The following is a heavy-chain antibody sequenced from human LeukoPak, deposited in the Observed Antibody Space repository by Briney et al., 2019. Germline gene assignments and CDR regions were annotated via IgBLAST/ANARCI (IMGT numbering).Heavy chain of an antibody. CDR1: GFTFTDYY. V-gene: IGHV1-2*02. D-gene: IGHD3-10*01. CDR2: IDPNSGDA. J-gene: IGHJ4*02. CDR3: VRWKDYYGSGNRYFDY. Sequence: ASVKVSCKASGFTFTDYYIHWVRQAPGQGLEWMGWIDPNSGDANYAQNFRGRVTMTRDTSITTPYMELSRLRSDDTAVYYCVRWKDYYGSGNRYFDYWGQGTLVTVSS.